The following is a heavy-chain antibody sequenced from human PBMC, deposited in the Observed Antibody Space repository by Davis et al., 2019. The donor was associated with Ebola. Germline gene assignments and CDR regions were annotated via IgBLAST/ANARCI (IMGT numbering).Heavy chain of an antibody. D-gene: IGHD6-19*01. Sequence: SETLSLTCTVSGGSISSYYWSWIRQPPGKGLEWIGEINHSGSTNYNPSLKSRVTISVDTSKNQFSLKLSSVTAADTAVYYCARISVAGTNQFDYWGQGTLVTVSS. J-gene: IGHJ4*02. CDR2: INHSGST. CDR3: ARISVAGTNQFDY. V-gene: IGHV4-34*01. CDR1: GGSISSYY.